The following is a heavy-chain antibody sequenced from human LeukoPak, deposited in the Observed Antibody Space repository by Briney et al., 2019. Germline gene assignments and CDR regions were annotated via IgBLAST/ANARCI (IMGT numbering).Heavy chain of an antibody. V-gene: IGHV3-30*04. CDR2: ISYDGSYK. CDR3: ARDYGIAITKYQFEY. J-gene: IGHJ4*02. CDR1: GFTFSSFA. Sequence: PGGSLRLSCAASGFTFSSFAMHWVRQAPGKGLEWVAVISYDGSYKYYGDSVKGRFTISRDNSKNTLYLQMNSLSAEDTAVYYCARDYGIAITKYQFEYWVQGALVTVSS. D-gene: IGHD2-2*01.